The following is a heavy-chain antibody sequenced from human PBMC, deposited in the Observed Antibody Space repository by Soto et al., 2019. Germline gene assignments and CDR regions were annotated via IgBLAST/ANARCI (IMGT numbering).Heavy chain of an antibody. CDR1: GGSISSGGYY. CDR3: ARDPVTADGIDY. CDR2: IYYSGST. V-gene: IGHV4-31*03. Sequence: TLSLTCTVSGGSISSGGYYLSWIRQHPGKGLEWIGYIYYSGSTYYNPSLKSRVTISVDTSKNQFSLKLSSVTAADTAVYYCARDPVTADGIDYWGQGTLVTVSS. J-gene: IGHJ4*02. D-gene: IGHD5-18*01.